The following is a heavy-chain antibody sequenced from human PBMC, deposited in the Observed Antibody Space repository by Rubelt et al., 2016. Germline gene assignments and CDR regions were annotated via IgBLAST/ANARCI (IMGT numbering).Heavy chain of an antibody. CDR1: GGSFSGSY. CDR3: ARGHWNYFDY. D-gene: IGHD1-1*01. Sequence: QVQLQQWGAGLLKPSETLSLTCAVYGGSFSGSYWSWIRQPPGKGLEWIGYIYYSGSTNYNPSLKSRVTISVDTSKNQFSLKRSSVTAADTAVYYCARGHWNYFDYWGQGTLVTVSS. J-gene: IGHJ4*02. CDR2: IYYSGST. V-gene: IGHV4-34*11.